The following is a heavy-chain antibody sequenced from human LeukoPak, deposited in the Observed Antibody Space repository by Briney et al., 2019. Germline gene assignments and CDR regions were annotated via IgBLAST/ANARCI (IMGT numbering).Heavy chain of an antibody. J-gene: IGHJ3*01. V-gene: IGHV3-7*01. CDR3: ARGRSGSGNYYDAAFDV. CDR2: IKQDGIEE. CDR1: EFTFSTYW. Sequence: GGSLRLSCAASEFTFSTYWMTWVRQAPGKGLEWVANIKQDGIEEYHVDSVKGRFTISRDNAKNSLYLQMDSLRAEDTAVYYCARGRSGSGNYYDAAFDVWGQGTMITVST. D-gene: IGHD3-10*01.